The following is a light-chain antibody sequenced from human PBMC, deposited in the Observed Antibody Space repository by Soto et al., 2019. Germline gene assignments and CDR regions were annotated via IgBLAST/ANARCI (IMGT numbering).Light chain of an antibody. CDR3: QKYNSALVT. V-gene: IGKV1-27*01. J-gene: IGKJ4*01. CDR1: QDISNF. Sequence: DIQMAQSPSSLSASVGDRVTISCRASQDISNFLAWYQQKPGEVPKVLIYAASTLQSGVPSRFSGSGSGTDFTLTISSLQPEDVATYYCQKYNSALVTFGGGTKVDIK. CDR2: AAS.